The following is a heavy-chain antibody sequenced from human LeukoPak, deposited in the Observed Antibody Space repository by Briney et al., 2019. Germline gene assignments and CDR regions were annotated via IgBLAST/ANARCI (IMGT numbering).Heavy chain of an antibody. CDR3: ARCSVGTAMVTVPYYYYHMDV. Sequence: SETLSLTCAVYGGSFSGYYWSWIRQPPGKGLEWIGEINHSGSTNYNPSLKSRVTISVDTSKNQFSLKLSSVTAADTAVYYCARCSVGTAMVTVPYYYYHMDVWGKGTTVTISS. CDR2: INHSGST. J-gene: IGHJ6*03. V-gene: IGHV4-34*01. D-gene: IGHD5-18*01. CDR1: GGSFSGYY.